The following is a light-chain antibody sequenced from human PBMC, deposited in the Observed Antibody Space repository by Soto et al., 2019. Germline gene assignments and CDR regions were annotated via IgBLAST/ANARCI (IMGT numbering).Light chain of an antibody. V-gene: IGLV2-14*03. CDR3: SSYTSINTWV. CDR1: SSDVGAFNS. Sequence: QSVLTQPASVSGSPGQSITISCTGSSSDVGAFNSVSWYQQHPGKAPKLIIHDVTNRPSGVSNRFSGSKSGNTASLTISGLQAEDEADYYCSSYTSINTWVFGGGTKLTVL. J-gene: IGLJ3*02. CDR2: DVT.